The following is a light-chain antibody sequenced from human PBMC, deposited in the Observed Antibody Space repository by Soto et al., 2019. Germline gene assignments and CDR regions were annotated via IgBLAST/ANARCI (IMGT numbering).Light chain of an antibody. CDR2: EVN. Sequence: QSALTQPASVSGSLGQSITISCTGTSSDVGGYNYVSWYQQHPGKVPKLMIYEVNNRPSGVSSRFSGSKSANTASLTISGLQADDEADYYCSSFTSDITYVFGTGTQLPS. V-gene: IGLV2-14*01. J-gene: IGLJ1*01. CDR3: SSFTSDITYV. CDR1: SSDVGGYNY.